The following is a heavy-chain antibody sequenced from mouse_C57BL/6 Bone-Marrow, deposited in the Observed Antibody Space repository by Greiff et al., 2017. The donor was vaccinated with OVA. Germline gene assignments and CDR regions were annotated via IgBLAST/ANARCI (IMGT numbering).Heavy chain of an antibody. CDR1: GYTFTGYW. Sequence: QVQLQQSGAELMKPGASVKLSCKATGYTFTGYWIEWVKQRPGHGLEWIGEILPGSGSTNYNEKFKGKATFTADTSSNTAYMQLSSLTTEDSSIYYCAREGYYYGISYGAMDYWGQGTSVTVSS. V-gene: IGHV1-9*01. D-gene: IGHD1-1*01. CDR2: ILPGSGST. J-gene: IGHJ4*01. CDR3: AREGYYYGISYGAMDY.